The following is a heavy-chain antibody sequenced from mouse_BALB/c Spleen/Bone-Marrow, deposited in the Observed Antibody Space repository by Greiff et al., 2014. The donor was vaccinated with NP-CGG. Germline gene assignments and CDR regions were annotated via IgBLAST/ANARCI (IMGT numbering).Heavy chain of an antibody. CDR3: ATYYYGSSLFAY. CDR2: IDPANVNT. D-gene: IGHD1-1*01. J-gene: IGHJ3*01. Sequence: SGAELVKPGASVKLSCTASGFNIKNTYIHWVKQRPEQGLEWIGRIDPANVNTKYDPKSQGKATITADTSSNTAYLQLSSLTSEDTAVYYCATYYYGSSLFAYWGQGTLVTVSA. V-gene: IGHV14-3*02. CDR1: GFNIKNTY.